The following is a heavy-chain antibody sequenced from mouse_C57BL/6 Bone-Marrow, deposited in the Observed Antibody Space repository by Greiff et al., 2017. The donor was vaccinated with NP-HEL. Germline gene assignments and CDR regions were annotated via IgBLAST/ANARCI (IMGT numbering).Heavy chain of an antibody. CDR2: IDPKSGGT. CDR1: GYNFNSYW. CDR3: ESSRTV. D-gene: IGHD1-1*01. Sequence: QVQLQQPGAELVKPGASVKLSCTASGYNFNSYWMHWVKQRPGRGLEWIGRIDPKSGGTKYTAKFKSKATLTADKPSSTAYMQLSSLTSEDSAVYYGESSRTVWGKGTTLTVSS. J-gene: IGHJ2*01. V-gene: IGHV1-72*01.